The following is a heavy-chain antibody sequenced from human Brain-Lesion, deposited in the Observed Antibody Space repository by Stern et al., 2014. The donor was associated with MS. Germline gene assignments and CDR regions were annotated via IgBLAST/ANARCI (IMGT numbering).Heavy chain of an antibody. CDR3: ARDEELAEIYFYFGMDV. D-gene: IGHD1-26*01. V-gene: IGHV1-18*01. Sequence: QVQLGQSGAEVKRPGASVKVSCKVSGYTFDSYGISWVRQAPGQGIEWMGGINIYTGHTDYAQKFRGSLTMTTERSTRTAYMELRSLTSDDTAVYYCARDEELAEIYFYFGMDVWGQGTTVTVSS. CDR2: INIYTGHT. J-gene: IGHJ6*02. CDR1: GYTFDSYG.